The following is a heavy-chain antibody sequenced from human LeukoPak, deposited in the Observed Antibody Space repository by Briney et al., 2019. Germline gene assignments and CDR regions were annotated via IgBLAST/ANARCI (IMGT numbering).Heavy chain of an antibody. CDR3: ARVKGVYAFDF. V-gene: IGHV3-11*05. D-gene: IGHD2-8*01. J-gene: IGHJ3*01. Sequence: GGSLRFSCAASGFTFSDYYIGWIRQAPGKGLEWVSYISNSGSYTKCADSVKGRFTISRDNAKNSLFLEVNSLRAEDTAVYYCARVKGVYAFDFWGQGTMVTVSS. CDR1: GFTFSDYY. CDR2: ISNSGSYT.